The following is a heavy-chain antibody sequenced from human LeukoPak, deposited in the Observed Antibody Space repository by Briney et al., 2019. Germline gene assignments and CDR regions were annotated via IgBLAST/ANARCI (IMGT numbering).Heavy chain of an antibody. J-gene: IGHJ4*02. Sequence: ASETLSLTCTVSGDSMRGYSWSWLRQPAGKGLEWIGRIYSSYITEYNLSLDGRVTMSIDTSKNQFSLMLGSVTAADTAVYYCARVHIVTGTYFDSWGQGALVTVSS. V-gene: IGHV4-4*07. CDR2: IYSSYIT. CDR3: ARVHIVTGTYFDS. D-gene: IGHD3-10*01. CDR1: GDSMRGYS.